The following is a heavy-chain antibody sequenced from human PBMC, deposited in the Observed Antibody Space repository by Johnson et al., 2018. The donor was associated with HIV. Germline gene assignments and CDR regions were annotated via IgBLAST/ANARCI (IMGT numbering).Heavy chain of an antibody. CDR1: GFTFSSYG. J-gene: IGHJ3*02. CDR3: ARVAPAHDAFDI. CDR2: ISSSGSTI. Sequence: VQLVESGGGVVQPGRSLRLSCAASGFTFSSYGMHWVRQAPGKGLEWVSYISSSGSTIYYADSVKGRFTISRDNAKNSLYLQMNSLRAEDTAVYYCARVAPAHDAFDIWGQGTMVTVSS. D-gene: IGHD2-2*01. V-gene: IGHV3-48*04.